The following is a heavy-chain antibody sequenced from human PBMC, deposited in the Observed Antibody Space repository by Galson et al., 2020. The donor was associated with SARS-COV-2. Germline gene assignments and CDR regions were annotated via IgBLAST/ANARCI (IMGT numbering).Heavy chain of an antibody. V-gene: IGHV3-66*02. J-gene: IGHJ4*02. CDR3: AKAFSGYYSDNFDY. D-gene: IGHD3-22*01. Sequence: GGSLRLSCAASGFTVSSNYMSWVRQAPGKGLEWVSVIYSGGSTYYADSVKGRFTISRDNSKNTLYLQMNSLRAEDTAVFYCAKAFSGYYSDNFDYWGQGTLVTVSS. CDR2: IYSGGST. CDR1: GFTVSSNY.